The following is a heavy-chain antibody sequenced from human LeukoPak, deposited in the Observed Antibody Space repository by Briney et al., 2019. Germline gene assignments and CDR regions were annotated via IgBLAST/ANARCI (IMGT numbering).Heavy chain of an antibody. CDR2: IYTSGTI. J-gene: IGHJ4*02. CDR3: ARGKEVITMLRGLKPGYYFDY. CDR1: GGSISSYY. D-gene: IGHD3-10*01. V-gene: IGHV4-4*07. Sequence: SETLSLTCTVSGGSISSYYWSWIRQPAGTALEWIGRIYTSGTITYNPSLKSRVTMSVDTSKNQFSLKLSSVTAADTAVYYCARGKEVITMLRGLKPGYYFDYWGQGTLVTVSS.